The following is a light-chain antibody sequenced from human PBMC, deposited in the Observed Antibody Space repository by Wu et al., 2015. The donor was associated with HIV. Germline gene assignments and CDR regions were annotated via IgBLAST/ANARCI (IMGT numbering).Light chain of an antibody. J-gene: IGKJ1*01. CDR3: QQYNNWPRT. CDR2: GAS. CDR1: QSVRDN. Sequence: RVMTQFPATLSVSPGERATLSCRASQSVRDNLAWYQQKLGQAPRLLIYGASTRATGIPARFSGSGSETNFTLTISSLQSEDFAVYYCQQYNNWPRTFGQGTKV. V-gene: IGKV3-15*01.